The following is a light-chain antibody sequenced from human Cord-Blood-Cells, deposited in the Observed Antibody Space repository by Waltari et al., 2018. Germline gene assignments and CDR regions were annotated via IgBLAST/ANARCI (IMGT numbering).Light chain of an antibody. J-gene: IGLJ2*01. V-gene: IGLV2-14*01. CDR2: EVS. Sequence: QSALTQTASVSGSPGHSLAIPCTGTSSDVGGYNYVSWYQQHPGKAPKLMIYEVSNRPSGVSNRFSGAKSGNTASLTISGLQAEDEADYYCSSYTSSSTLVFGGGTKLTVL. CDR1: SSDVGGYNY. CDR3: SSYTSSSTLV.